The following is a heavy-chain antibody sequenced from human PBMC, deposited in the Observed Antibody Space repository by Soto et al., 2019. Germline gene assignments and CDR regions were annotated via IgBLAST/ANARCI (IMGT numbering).Heavy chain of an antibody. CDR3: AGRPEIHPR. D-gene: IGHD1-26*01. Sequence: QVPLQESGPGLVKPSETLSLTCAISGGSTSSSDWWTWVRQPPGEGLEWIGEIHRGGVTNYNSSLKSRLTISLDQSRNQFSLSLTSVTAADAAVYFCAGRPEIHPRWGQGILVPVSS. CDR1: GGSTSSSDW. J-gene: IGHJ4*02. V-gene: IGHV4-4*02. CDR2: IHRGGVT.